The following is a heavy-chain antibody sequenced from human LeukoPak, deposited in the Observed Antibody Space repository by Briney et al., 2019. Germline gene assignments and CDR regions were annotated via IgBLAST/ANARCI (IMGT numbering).Heavy chain of an antibody. Sequence: SETLSLTCTVSGYSISSGYYWGWIRQPPGKGLEWIGSIYHSGSTYYNPSLKSRVTISVDTTKNQFSLKLSSVTAADTAVYYCARADDFGYGGTYMDVWGKGTTVTISS. D-gene: IGHD4-23*01. V-gene: IGHV4-38-2*02. CDR3: ARADDFGYGGTYMDV. J-gene: IGHJ6*04. CDR1: GYSISSGYY. CDR2: IYHSGST.